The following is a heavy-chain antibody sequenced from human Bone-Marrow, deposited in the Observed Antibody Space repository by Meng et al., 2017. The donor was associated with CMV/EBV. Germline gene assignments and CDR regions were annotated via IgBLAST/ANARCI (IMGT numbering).Heavy chain of an antibody. CDR1: GGSISSYY. Sequence: SETLSLTCTVSGGSISSYYWSWIRQPPGKGLEWIGYIYYSGSTNYNPSLKSRVTISVDTSKNQFSLKLSSVTAADTAVYYCARGNGLELRDDWGQGTLVTVSS. D-gene: IGHD1-7*01. CDR3: ARGNGLELRDD. J-gene: IGHJ4*02. V-gene: IGHV4-59*01. CDR2: IYYSGST.